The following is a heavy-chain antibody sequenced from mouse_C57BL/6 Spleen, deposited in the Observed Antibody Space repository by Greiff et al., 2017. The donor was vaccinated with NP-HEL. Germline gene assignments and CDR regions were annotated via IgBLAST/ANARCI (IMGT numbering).Heavy chain of an antibody. Sequence: QVQLQQSGPELVKPGASVKISCKASGYAFSSSWMNWVKQRPGKGLEWIGRIYPGSGSTNYNEKFKSKATLTVDTSSSTAYMQLSSLTSEDSAVYYCARDSSGYNYWGQGTTLTVSS. CDR1: GYAFSSSW. J-gene: IGHJ2*01. D-gene: IGHD3-2*02. CDR3: ARDSSGYNY. CDR2: IYPGSGST. V-gene: IGHV1-82*01.